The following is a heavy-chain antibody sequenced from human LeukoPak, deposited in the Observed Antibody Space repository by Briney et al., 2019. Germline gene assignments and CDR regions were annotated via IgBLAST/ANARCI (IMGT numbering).Heavy chain of an antibody. J-gene: IGHJ6*03. V-gene: IGHV4-30-4*01. D-gene: IGHD6-19*01. CDR3: AREQWLSGIETNYYYYYMDV. CDR2: IYYSGST. CDR1: GGSISSGDYY. Sequence: PSETLSLTCTVSGGSISSGDYYWSWIRQPPGKGLEWIGYIYYSGSTYYNPSLKSRVTISVDTSKNQFSLKLSSVTAADTAVYYCAREQWLSGIETNYYYYYMDVWGKGTTVTVSS.